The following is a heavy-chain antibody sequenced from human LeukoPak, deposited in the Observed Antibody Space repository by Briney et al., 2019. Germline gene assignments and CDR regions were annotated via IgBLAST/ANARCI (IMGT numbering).Heavy chain of an antibody. Sequence: GGTPGLSRAASGFTFSSDSMNWVRQAPGKGLEWVSSSSSSSSYIYYADSVKGRFTISRDNAKTSLYMQMNSLRAEDTAVYYCAREMLAGSGSYHAERWFDPWGQGTLVTVSS. CDR3: AREMLAGSGSYHAERWFDP. D-gene: IGHD3-10*01. V-gene: IGHV3-21*01. CDR1: GFTFSSDS. CDR2: SSSSSSYI. J-gene: IGHJ5*02.